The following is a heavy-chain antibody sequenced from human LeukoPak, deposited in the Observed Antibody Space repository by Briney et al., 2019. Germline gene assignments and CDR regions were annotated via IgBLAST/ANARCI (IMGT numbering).Heavy chain of an antibody. D-gene: IGHD3-9*01. CDR3: ARAWYFDWLLDY. Sequence: SETLSLTCTVSGGSISSSSYYWGWFRQPPGKGLEWIGSIYYSGSTYYNPSLKSRVTISVDTSKNQSSLKLSSVTAADTAVYYCARAWYFDWLLDYWGQGTLVTDSS. J-gene: IGHJ4*02. V-gene: IGHV4-39*07. CDR2: IYYSGST. CDR1: GGSISSSSYY.